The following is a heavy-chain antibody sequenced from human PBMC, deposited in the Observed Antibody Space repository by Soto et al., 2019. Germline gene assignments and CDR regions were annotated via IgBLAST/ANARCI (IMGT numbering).Heavy chain of an antibody. CDR3: AKDLSTSGFHYGMDV. CDR1: GGSIRNYA. Sequence: GASVKVSCKASGGSIRNYAVSWVRQAPGQGLEWMGGITPVSGSAQYAQKFQDRVTITADGSTGTVYMELSSLRSEDTAVYYCAKDLSTSGFHYGMDVWGQGTTVTVSS. CDR2: ITPVSGSA. V-gene: IGHV1-69*13. J-gene: IGHJ6*02.